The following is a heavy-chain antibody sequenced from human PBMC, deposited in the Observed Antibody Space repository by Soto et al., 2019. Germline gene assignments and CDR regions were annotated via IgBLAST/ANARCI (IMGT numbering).Heavy chain of an antibody. CDR2: IYYSGST. CDR3: AREVWGPYGSGSYSVY. V-gene: IGHV4-30-4*01. Sequence: SETLSLTCTVSGGSISSGDYYWSWIRQPPGKGLEWIGYIYYSGSTYYNPSLKSRVTISVDTSKNQFSLKLSSVTAADTAVYYCAREVWGPYGSGSYSVYWGQGTLVTVSS. D-gene: IGHD3-10*01. CDR1: GGSISSGDYY. J-gene: IGHJ4*02.